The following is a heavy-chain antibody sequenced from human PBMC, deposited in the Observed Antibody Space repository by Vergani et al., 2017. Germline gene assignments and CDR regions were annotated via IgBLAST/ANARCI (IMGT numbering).Heavy chain of an antibody. CDR3: ARKLWLPDPIHNYFDY. J-gene: IGHJ4*02. V-gene: IGHV4-39*07. D-gene: IGHD5-18*01. CDR1: GGSISSSSYY. CDR2: IYYSGST. Sequence: QLQLQESGPGLVKPSETLSLTCTVSGGSISSSSYYWGWIRQPPGKGLEWIGSIYYSGSTYYNPSLKSRVTISVDTSKNQFSLKLSSVTAAATAVYYGARKLWLPDPIHNYFDYWGQGTLVTVSS.